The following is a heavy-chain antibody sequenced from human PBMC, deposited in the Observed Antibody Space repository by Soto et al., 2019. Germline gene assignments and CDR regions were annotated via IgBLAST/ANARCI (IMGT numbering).Heavy chain of an antibody. CDR1: GFSLSNYA. Sequence: PGGSLRLSCAASGFSLSNYAMTWVRQAPGKGLEWISGLTGSADKTYYADSVKGRFIISRDNSKNTLYLQMNSLRAEDTALYYCARDCSSSSCSVWHYWGQGTLVTVSS. V-gene: IGHV3-23*01. D-gene: IGHD2-2*01. CDR3: ARDCSSSSCSVWHY. J-gene: IGHJ4*02. CDR2: LTGSADKT.